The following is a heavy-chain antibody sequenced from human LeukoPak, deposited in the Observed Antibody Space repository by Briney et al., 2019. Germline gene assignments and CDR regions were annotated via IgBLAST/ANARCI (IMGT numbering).Heavy chain of an antibody. V-gene: IGHV3-74*01. CDR3: ARDFALVAIFNWFDP. J-gene: IGHJ5*02. Sequence: PGGSLRLSCAASGFTFSSYAMSRVRQAPGKGLVWVSRINSDGSSTSHADSVKGRFTISRDNAKNTLYLQMNSLRVEDTAVYYCARDFALVAIFNWFDPWGQGTLVTVSS. CDR1: GFTFSSYA. CDR2: INSDGSST. D-gene: IGHD2-21*01.